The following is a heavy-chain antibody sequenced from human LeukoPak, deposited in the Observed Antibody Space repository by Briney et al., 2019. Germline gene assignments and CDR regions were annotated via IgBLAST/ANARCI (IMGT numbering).Heavy chain of an antibody. D-gene: IGHD1-1*01. Sequence: SETRSLTCVVSGYSISNDYYWGWIRQPPGKGLEWIGNIYHSGGSYYNPSLKSRVTILVDTSKNQFSLKLSSVTAADTAVYYCAKAGTTGIHHWFDPWGQENLVTVSS. CDR3: AKAGTTGIHHWFDP. V-gene: IGHV4-38-2*01. CDR1: GYSISNDYY. CDR2: IYHSGGS. J-gene: IGHJ5*02.